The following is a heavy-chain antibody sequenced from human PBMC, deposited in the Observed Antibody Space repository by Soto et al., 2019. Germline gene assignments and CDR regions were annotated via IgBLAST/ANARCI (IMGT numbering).Heavy chain of an antibody. CDR2: IIPIFGTA. D-gene: IGHD2-2*01. J-gene: IGHJ6*02. CDR1: GGTFIRYA. Sequence: SVKLSCKAAGGTFIRYAISWVRQAPGQGLEWMGGIIPIFGTANYAQKFQGRVTITADESTSTAYMELSSLRSEDTAVYYCARDSAATPVYYYYGMDVWGQGTTVTVSS. CDR3: ARDSAATPVYYYYGMDV. V-gene: IGHV1-69*13.